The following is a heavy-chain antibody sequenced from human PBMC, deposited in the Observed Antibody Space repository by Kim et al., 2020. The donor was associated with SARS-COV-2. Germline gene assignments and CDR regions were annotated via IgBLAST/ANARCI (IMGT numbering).Heavy chain of an antibody. CDR2: IYPDGRET. CDR1: GFTFDTFW. J-gene: IGHJ4*02. D-gene: IGHD3-3*02. Sequence: GGSLRLSCVASGFTFDTFWMHWVRQAPGKGLVWVSRIYPDGRETCFADFGKGRFSISRDNSKRTLYLQMNSLRAEDSGVYYCAGGPEAYGHLLEYWGQGT. V-gene: IGHV3-74*01. CDR3: AGGPEAYGHLLEY.